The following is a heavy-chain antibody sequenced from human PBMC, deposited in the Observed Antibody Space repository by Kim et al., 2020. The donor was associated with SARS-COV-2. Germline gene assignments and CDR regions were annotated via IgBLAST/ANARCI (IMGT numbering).Heavy chain of an antibody. V-gene: IGHV4-34*01. Sequence: SETLSLTCAFYGGSFSGYYWRWIRQPPGKGLEWIGEIHHSVSTNYTPSLKCRFTISVDTSKNQFSLKLSSVTSADTAVYYCARGPRQWLVRGPFYYYMDVWGKGTAVTVSS. CDR1: GGSFSGYY. J-gene: IGHJ6*03. D-gene: IGHD6-19*01. CDR2: IHHSVST. CDR3: ARGPRQWLVRGPFYYYMDV.